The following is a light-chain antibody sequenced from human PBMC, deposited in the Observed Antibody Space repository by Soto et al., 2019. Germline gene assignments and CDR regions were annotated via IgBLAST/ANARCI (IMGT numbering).Light chain of an antibody. CDR2: DVT. CDR1: QSVGTY. Sequence: EIVLTQSPVTLSLSPGERATLSCRASQSVGTYLAWDQQNPGQAPMLLIYDVTNRATGTPAKFSGSGSETDFTLTISRLEPEDFAVYYCQQRRNWYTSGQGAKLEIK. J-gene: IGKJ2*01. V-gene: IGKV3-11*01. CDR3: QQRRNWYT.